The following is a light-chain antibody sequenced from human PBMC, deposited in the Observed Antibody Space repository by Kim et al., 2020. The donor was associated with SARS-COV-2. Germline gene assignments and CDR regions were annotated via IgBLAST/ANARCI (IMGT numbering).Light chain of an antibody. V-gene: IGKV1-12*01. Sequence: DIQMTQSPSSVSASVRDRVTITCRASQAVGTWLAWYQQKPGKAPKLLIYAASTLQSGVPSRFSGSGSGTDFTLTISSLQPEDFATYYCQQANSFPLTVGGGTKVDIK. J-gene: IGKJ4*02. CDR3: QQANSFPLT. CDR1: QAVGTW. CDR2: AAS.